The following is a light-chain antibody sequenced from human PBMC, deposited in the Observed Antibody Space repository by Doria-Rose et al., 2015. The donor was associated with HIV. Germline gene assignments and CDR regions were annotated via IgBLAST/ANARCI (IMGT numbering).Light chain of an antibody. CDR2: DVT. V-gene: IGLV2-14*03. CDR3: SSYTTASTRI. J-gene: IGLJ1*01. CDR1: SRDVGGYNY. Sequence: SVSGSPGQTITISCTGTSRDVGGYNYVSWYQHLPDKAPKVIIYDVTYRPSGISNRFSGFKAGNTASLIISGLRAEDEGDYYCSSYTTASTRIFGTGTKVTVL.